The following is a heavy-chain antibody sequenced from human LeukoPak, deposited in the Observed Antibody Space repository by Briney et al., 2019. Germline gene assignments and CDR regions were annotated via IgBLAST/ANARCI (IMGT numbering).Heavy chain of an antibody. D-gene: IGHD2-15*01. J-gene: IGHJ4*02. V-gene: IGHV4-61*02. CDR2: IYTSGST. Sequence: PSETLSLTCTVSGGSISSGNYYWSWIRQPAGKGLAWIGRIYTSGSTNYNPSLKSRVTISVDTSKNQFSLKLSSVTAADTAVYYCARQLQVCSGGSCYSGKGIDYWGQGTLVTVSS. CDR1: GGSISSGNYY. CDR3: ARQLQVCSGGSCYSGKGIDY.